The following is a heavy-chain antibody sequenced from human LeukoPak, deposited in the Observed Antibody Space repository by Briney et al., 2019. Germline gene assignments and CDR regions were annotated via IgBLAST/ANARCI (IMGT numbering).Heavy chain of an antibody. J-gene: IGHJ4*02. CDR1: GFTFSSYS. V-gene: IGHV3-21*01. CDR3: ARDGHTPRDY. CDR2: ISSSSSYI. Sequence: GGALRLSCAASGFTFSSYSMDWVRQAPGKGLEWVSSISSSSSYIYYADSVKGRFTISRDNAKNSLYLQMNSLRAEDTAVYYCARDGHTPRDYWGQGTLVTVSS.